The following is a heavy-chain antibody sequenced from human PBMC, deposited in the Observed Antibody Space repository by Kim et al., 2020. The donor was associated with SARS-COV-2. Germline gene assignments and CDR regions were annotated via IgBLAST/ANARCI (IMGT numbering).Heavy chain of an antibody. CDR2: INPNSGGT. CDR3: ARGPIVLAENWYFDL. V-gene: IGHV1-2*06. CDR1: GYTFTGYY. Sequence: ASVKVSCKASGYTFTGYYIHWVRQAPGQGLEWMGRINPNSGGTNYAQKFQGMILMTRDTSSRTAYMELSRLRSDDTAVYYCARGPIVLAENWYFDLWGRGTLVTVSS. J-gene: IGHJ2*01. D-gene: IGHD1-26*01.